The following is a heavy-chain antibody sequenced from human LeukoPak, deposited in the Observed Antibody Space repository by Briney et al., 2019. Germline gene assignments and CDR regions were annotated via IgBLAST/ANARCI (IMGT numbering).Heavy chain of an antibody. D-gene: IGHD3-10*01. CDR1: GGSINSYY. J-gene: IGHJ5*02. CDR2: LSTSGNT. Sequence: PSETLSLTCTVSGGSINSYYWNWIRQPPGKGLEWIGFLSTSGNTNYNPSFKSRVTIAVDTSKNQFSLNLSSVTAADVAMYYCASRGVIPGVVGNWFDPWGQGTLVTVSS. V-gene: IGHV4-4*09. CDR3: ASRGVIPGVVGNWFDP.